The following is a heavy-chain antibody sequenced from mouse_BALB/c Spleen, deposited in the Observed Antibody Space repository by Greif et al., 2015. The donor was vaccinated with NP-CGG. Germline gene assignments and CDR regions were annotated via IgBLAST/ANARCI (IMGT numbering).Heavy chain of an antibody. Sequence: QVQLQQSGAELAKPGASVKMSCKASGYTFTSYWMHWVKQRPGQGLEWIGYINPSTGYTEYNQKFKDKATLTADKSSSTAYMQLSSLTSEDSAVYYCARRYGNLRFDYWGQGTTLTVSS. CDR1: GYTFTSYW. CDR2: INPSTGYT. CDR3: ARRYGNLRFDY. V-gene: IGHV1-7*01. D-gene: IGHD2-10*02. J-gene: IGHJ2*01.